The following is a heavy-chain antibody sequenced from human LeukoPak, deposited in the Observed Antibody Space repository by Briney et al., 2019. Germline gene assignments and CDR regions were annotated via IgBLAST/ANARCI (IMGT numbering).Heavy chain of an antibody. CDR2: IYYSGSS. D-gene: IGHD6-19*01. J-gene: IGHJ4*02. V-gene: IGHV4-30-4*01. Sequence: PSETLSLTCTVSGGSISNVDDYWSWIRQPPGKGLEWIGYIYYSGSSYYNPSLKSRVTISVDTSKNQFSLKLSSVTAADTAVYYCARAVYTGWFYFDYWGQGTLVTVSS. CDR1: GGSISNVDDY. CDR3: ARAVYTGWFYFDY.